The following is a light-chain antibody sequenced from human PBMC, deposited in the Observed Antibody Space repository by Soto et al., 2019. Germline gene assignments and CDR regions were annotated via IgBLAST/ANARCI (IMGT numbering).Light chain of an antibody. CDR3: QQYNNWRLT. V-gene: IGKV3-15*01. Sequence: EIVMTQSPATLSVSPGERATLSCRASQSVSINLAWYQQKPGQAPRLLIYGASTRATGIPARFSGSGSGTEFTLTISSLQSEDFAVYYCQQYNNWRLTFGQGTKVEIK. CDR2: GAS. J-gene: IGKJ1*01. CDR1: QSVSIN.